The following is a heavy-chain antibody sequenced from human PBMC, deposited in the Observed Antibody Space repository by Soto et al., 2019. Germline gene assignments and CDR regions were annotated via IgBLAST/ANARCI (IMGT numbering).Heavy chain of an antibody. CDR1: GFTFSSYW. J-gene: IGHJ4*02. CDR3: ARDSSGWIRPGGPIDY. CDR2: IKQDGSEK. Sequence: EVQLVESGGGLVQPGGSLRLSCAASGFTFSSYWMSWVRQAPGKGLEWVANIKQDGSEKYYVDSVKGRFTISRDNAKNSLYLQMNSLRAEDTAVYYCARDSSGWIRPGGPIDYWGQGTLVTVSS. D-gene: IGHD6-19*01. V-gene: IGHV3-7*01.